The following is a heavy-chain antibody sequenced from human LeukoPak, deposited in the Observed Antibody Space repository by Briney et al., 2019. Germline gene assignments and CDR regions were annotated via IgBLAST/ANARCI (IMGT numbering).Heavy chain of an antibody. Sequence: SETLSLTCAAYGGSFSGYYWSWIRQPPGKGLEWIGEINHSGSTNYNPSLKSRVTISVDTSKNQFSLKLSSVTAADTAVYYCARDSSGYCSSTSCYIFGSYYYYYMDVWGKGTTVTVSS. CDR2: INHSGST. D-gene: IGHD2-2*02. CDR3: ARDSSGYCSSTSCYIFGSYYYYYMDV. J-gene: IGHJ6*03. V-gene: IGHV4-34*01. CDR1: GGSFSGYY.